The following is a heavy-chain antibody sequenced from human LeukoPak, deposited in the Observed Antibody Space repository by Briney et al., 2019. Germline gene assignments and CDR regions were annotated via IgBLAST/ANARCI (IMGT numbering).Heavy chain of an antibody. CDR2: IYWNDDK. D-gene: IGHD1-1*01. CDR1: GFSLSTSGVG. Sequence: ESGPTLVKPTETLTLTCTFSGFSLSTSGVGVGWIRQPPGKALEWLAVIYWNDDKRYSPSLKNRLTIARDTSKNQVVLTMANMDPVDTATYHCAHRPLNISTTSGFDPWGQGTLVTVSS. J-gene: IGHJ5*02. V-gene: IGHV2-5*01. CDR3: AHRPLNISTTSGFDP.